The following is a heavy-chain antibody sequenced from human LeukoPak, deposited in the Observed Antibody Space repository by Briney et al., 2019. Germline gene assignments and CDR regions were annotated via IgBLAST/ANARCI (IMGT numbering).Heavy chain of an antibody. J-gene: IGHJ3*02. CDR3: AKGYYYDRSDYYPKSSFDI. V-gene: IGHV3-30-3*01. Sequence: GRSLRLSCTASGFTFSNYTMHWVRQAPGKGLEWVAVISYDGSNKYYADSVKGRFTIPRDNSKNTLSLQMSSLRAEDTAAYYCAKGYYYDRSDYYPKSSFDIWGQGTVVTVSS. D-gene: IGHD3-22*01. CDR1: GFTFSNYT. CDR2: ISYDGSNK.